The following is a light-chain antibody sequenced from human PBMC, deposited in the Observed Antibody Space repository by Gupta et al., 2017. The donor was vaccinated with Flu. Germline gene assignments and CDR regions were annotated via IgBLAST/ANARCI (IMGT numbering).Light chain of an antibody. J-gene: IGKJ1*01. CDR1: QRVSSSY. CDR3: QQYGSSPWT. Sequence: IAWTPPPATLSLSPGERATLSCRASQRVSSSYLAWYQQKPGQAPRLLIYGASSRATGIPDRFSGSGSGTDFTLTISRLEPEDFAVYYCQQYGSSPWTFGQGTKVEIK. V-gene: IGKV3-20*01. CDR2: GAS.